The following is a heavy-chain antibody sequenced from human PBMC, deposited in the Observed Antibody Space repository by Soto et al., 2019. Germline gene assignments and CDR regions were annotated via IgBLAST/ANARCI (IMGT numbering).Heavy chain of an antibody. CDR3: AKRAPRGYCSGGSCYSLDY. CDR2: ISGSGGST. D-gene: IGHD2-15*01. V-gene: IGHV3-23*01. Sequence: EVQLLESGGGLVQPGGSLRLSCAASGFTFSSYAMSWVRQAPGKGLEWVSAISGSGGSTYYADSVKGRFTISRDNSKITLYLQMNSLRAEDTAVYYCAKRAPRGYCSGGSCYSLDYWGQGTLVTVSS. J-gene: IGHJ4*02. CDR1: GFTFSSYA.